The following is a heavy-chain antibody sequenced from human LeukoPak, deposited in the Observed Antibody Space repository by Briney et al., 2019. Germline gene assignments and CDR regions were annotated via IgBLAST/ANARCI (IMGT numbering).Heavy chain of an antibody. V-gene: IGHV3-30*02. CDR1: GFTFYTYS. J-gene: IGHJ4*02. CDR3: AKDRSSGYYYFDY. Sequence: GGSLRLSCAASGFTFYTYSMNWVRQAPGKGLEWVAFIRYDGSNKYYADSVKGRFTISRDNSKNTLYLQMNSLRAEDTAVYYCAKDRSSGYYYFDYWGQGTLVTVSS. CDR2: IRYDGSNK. D-gene: IGHD3-22*01.